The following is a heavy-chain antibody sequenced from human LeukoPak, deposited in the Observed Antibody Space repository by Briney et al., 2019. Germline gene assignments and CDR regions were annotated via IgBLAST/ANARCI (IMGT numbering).Heavy chain of an antibody. CDR2: IYDIGST. D-gene: IGHD4-17*01. CDR1: GFTVSCNY. V-gene: IGHV3-53*01. CDR3: ARTAVTPGSSDSFDI. Sequence: PGGYLSLSCAASGFTVSCNYMGWVRPAQGPGLEWVSIIYDIGSTYYADSVKGRFTISRDNSQNTLYLQLNSLRAEDTAVYYCARTAVTPGSSDSFDIWGQGTMVTVSS. J-gene: IGHJ3*02.